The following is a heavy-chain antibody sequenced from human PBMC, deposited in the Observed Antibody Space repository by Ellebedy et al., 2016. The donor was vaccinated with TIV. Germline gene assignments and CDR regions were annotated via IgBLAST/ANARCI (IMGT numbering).Heavy chain of an antibody. CDR1: GFPLDEFA. Sequence: GESLKTSCSSPGFPLDEFAMSWVRQAPGKGLEWVSGISGSRWVKYYADSVEGRFSVSRDNSNNLVYLQMDGLRADDTAVYFCARGVDYSHGLGNYFPDWGQGTLVTVSS. V-gene: IGHV3-23*01. J-gene: IGHJ1*01. CDR2: ISGSRWVK. CDR3: ARGVDYSHGLGNYFPD. D-gene: IGHD3-16*01.